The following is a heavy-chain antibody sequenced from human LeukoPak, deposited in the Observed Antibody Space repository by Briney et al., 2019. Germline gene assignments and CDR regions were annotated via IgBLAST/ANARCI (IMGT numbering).Heavy chain of an antibody. V-gene: IGHV1-2*02. CDR1: GYTFTGFY. CDR2: INPNSGVT. D-gene: IGHD4-23*01. Sequence: GASVKVSCKASGYTFTGFYMHLVRQAPGQGLEWMGWINPNSGVTNYAQKFQGRVTMTTDTSISTAYMELSGLRSNDTAVYYCARTQTLDFWSQGTLVTVSS. CDR3: ARTQTLDF. J-gene: IGHJ4*02.